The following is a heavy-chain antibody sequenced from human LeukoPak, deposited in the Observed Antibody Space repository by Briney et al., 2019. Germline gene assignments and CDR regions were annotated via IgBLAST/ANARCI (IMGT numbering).Heavy chain of an antibody. D-gene: IGHD3-22*01. CDR3: ARHGDYYDSSGYDY. V-gene: IGHV4-39*01. CDR2: IYYSGST. J-gene: IGHJ4*02. CDR1: GGSISSSSYY. Sequence: SQTLSLTCTVSGGSISSSSYYWGWIRQPPGKGLEWIGSIYYSGSTYYNPSLKSRVTISVDTSKNQFSLKLSSVTAADTAVYYCARHGDYYDSSGYDYWGQGTLVTVSS.